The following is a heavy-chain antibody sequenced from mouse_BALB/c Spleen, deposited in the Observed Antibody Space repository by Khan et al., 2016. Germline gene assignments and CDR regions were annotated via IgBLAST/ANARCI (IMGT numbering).Heavy chain of an antibody. CDR1: GYTFTNYG. Sequence: QIQLVQSGPEMKKPGETVKISCMASGYTFTNYGVNWVKQAPGKGLKWLGWINTYTGQPTYADDFKGRFAFSLETSASTAYLQINNLENEDTATFYCDRLYLYYTRDYWGHGTSVTVSA. CDR2: INTYTGQP. CDR3: DRLYLYYTRDY. V-gene: IGHV9-3-1*01. J-gene: IGHJ4*01.